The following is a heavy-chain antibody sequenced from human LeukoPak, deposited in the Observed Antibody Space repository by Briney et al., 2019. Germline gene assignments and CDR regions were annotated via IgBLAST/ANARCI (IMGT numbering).Heavy chain of an antibody. CDR3: ARNRPYYYDSSGPTLFDY. CDR2: INHSGSA. J-gene: IGHJ4*02. V-gene: IGHV4-34*01. CDR1: GGSFSNYY. D-gene: IGHD3-22*01. Sequence: SETLSLTCAVYGGSFSNYYWTWIRQPPGKGLEWIGEINHSGSARYNPSLKSRVIISVDTSKNQFSLKLSSVTAADTAVYYCARNRPYYYDSSGPTLFDYWGQGTLVTVSS.